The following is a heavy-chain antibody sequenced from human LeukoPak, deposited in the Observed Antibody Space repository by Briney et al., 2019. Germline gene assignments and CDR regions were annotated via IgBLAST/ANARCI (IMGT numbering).Heavy chain of an antibody. V-gene: IGHV3-74*01. J-gene: IGHJ3*02. CDR1: GFAFSSNW. D-gene: IGHD1-14*01. CDR3: ARGGDYSGTAFDI. CDR2: INSGGSGT. Sequence: GGSLRLSCAASGFAFSSNWMHWVRQTPGKGLVWVSRINSGGSGTSYAASVEGRFTISRDTAKNTLYLQMSRLRAEDTAVYFCARGGDYSGTAFDIWGQGTMVTVSS.